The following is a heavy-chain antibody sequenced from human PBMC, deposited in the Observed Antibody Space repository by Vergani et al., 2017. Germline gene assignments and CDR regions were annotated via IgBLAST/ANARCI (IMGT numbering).Heavy chain of an antibody. D-gene: IGHD3-10*01. CDR3: ARTHPAVR. Sequence: QVQLVQSGAEVKKPGSSVTVSCQASGGPFSSYALSWVLQAPGQGLEWMGRIIPIFGTANYAQKFQGRVTITADESTSTVYMELSSLRSADTAVYYCARTHPAVRWGQGTLVTVSS. CDR1: GGPFSSYA. CDR2: IIPIFGTA. V-gene: IGHV1-69*15. J-gene: IGHJ4*02.